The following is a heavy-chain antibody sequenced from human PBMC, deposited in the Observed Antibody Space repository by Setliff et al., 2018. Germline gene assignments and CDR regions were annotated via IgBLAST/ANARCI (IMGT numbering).Heavy chain of an antibody. J-gene: IGHJ4*02. CDR3: ARDPVYYYDSSGVNYFDY. CDR1: GGTFSDYY. Sequence: PSETLSLTCAASGGTFSDYYWTWIRQPPGKGLEWIGEINHSGSTNYNPSLKSRVSISVDTSKNQFSLKLSSVTAADTAVYYCARDPVYYYDSSGVNYFDYWGQGTLVTVSS. CDR2: INHSGST. V-gene: IGHV4-34*01. D-gene: IGHD3-22*01.